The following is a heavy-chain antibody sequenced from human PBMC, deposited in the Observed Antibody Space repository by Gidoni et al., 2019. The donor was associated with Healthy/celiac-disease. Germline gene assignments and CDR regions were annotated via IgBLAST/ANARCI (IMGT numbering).Heavy chain of an antibody. D-gene: IGHD3-3*01. CDR1: GGSISSGSYY. CDR3: ARSRFLEWLLYVGAFDI. V-gene: IGHV4-61*02. Sequence: QVQLQESGPGLVKPSQTLSLTCTVSGGSISSGSYYWSWIRQPAGKELEWIGRSYTSGRTNYNPSLKIRVTISVDTSKNQFSLKLSSVTAADTAVYYCARSRFLEWLLYVGAFDIWGQGTMVTVSS. J-gene: IGHJ3*02. CDR2: SYTSGRT.